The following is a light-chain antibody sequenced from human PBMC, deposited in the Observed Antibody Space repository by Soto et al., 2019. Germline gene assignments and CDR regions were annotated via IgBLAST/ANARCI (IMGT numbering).Light chain of an antibody. CDR2: EIN. CDR3: SSFAGSNNFPYV. J-gene: IGLJ1*01. Sequence: QAVLTQPRSASGSPGESVTISCTGTSSYVGAYDYVSWYQQHPGKAPKLMIYEINKRPSGVPDRFSGSKSGNTASLTVSGLQAEDEADYYCSSFAGSNNFPYVFGTGTKVTV. CDR1: SSYVGAYDY. V-gene: IGLV2-8*01.